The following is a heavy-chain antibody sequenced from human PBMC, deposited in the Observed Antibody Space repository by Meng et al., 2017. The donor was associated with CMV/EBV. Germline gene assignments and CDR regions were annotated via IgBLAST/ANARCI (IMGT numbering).Heavy chain of an antibody. V-gene: IGHV3-53*01. J-gene: IGHJ4*02. CDR1: GFTVSSNY. Sequence: GESLKISCAASGFTVSSNYMSWVRQAPGKGLEWVSVIYSGGSTYYADSVKGRFTISRDNSKNTLYLQMNSLRAEDTAVYYCASYLYSSGRYHDYWGQGTLVTVSS. CDR2: IYSGGST. CDR3: ASYLYSSGRYHDY. D-gene: IGHD6-19*01.